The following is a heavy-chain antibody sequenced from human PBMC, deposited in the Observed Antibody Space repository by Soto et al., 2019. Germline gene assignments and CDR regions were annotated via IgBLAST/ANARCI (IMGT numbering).Heavy chain of an antibody. Sequence: QAQLVQSGAEVKKPGSSVKVSCKASRDTFSTSGFSWVRQAPGQGLEWMGGIIPIFGTANYAQNFQGRVKITADESTGTVYMDLSSLRSEDTAVYYCARSGYSYGPNSDWGQGTLVTVSS. V-gene: IGHV1-69*01. CDR1: RDTFSTSG. J-gene: IGHJ4*02. D-gene: IGHD5-18*01. CDR2: IIPIFGTA. CDR3: ARSGYSYGPNSD.